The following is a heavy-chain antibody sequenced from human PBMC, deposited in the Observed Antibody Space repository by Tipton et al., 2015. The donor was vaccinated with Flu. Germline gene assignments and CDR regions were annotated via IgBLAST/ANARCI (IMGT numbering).Heavy chain of an antibody. D-gene: IGHD2-2*01. CDR2: ISGSGGST. Sequence: SLRLSCAASGFTFSSYAMSWVRQAPGKGLEWVSAISGSGGSTYYADSVKGRFTISRDNSKNTLYLQMNSLRAEDTAVYYCAKGFLGVVVPAADFDYWGQGTLVTVSS. CDR3: AKGFLGVVVPAADFDY. V-gene: IGHV3-23*01. J-gene: IGHJ4*02. CDR1: GFTFSSYA.